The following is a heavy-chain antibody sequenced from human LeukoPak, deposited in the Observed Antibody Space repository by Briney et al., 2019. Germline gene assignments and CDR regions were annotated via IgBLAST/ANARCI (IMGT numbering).Heavy chain of an antibody. Sequence: SETLSLTCTVSGGSISSSSSYWGWIRQPPGKGLEWIGSIYYSGSTYYNPSLKSRVTISVDTSKNQFSLRLSSVTAADTAVYYCARVTGYMIEDYFDYWGQGTLVTVSS. CDR1: GGSISSSSSY. V-gene: IGHV4-39*07. J-gene: IGHJ4*02. CDR3: ARVTGYMIEDYFDY. D-gene: IGHD3-22*01. CDR2: IYYSGST.